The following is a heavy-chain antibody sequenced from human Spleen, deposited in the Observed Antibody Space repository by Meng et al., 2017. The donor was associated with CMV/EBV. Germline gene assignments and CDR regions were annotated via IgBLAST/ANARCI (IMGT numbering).Heavy chain of an antibody. CDR1: GDSVNSGHYY. V-gene: IGHV4-30-4*01. Sequence: SETLSLTCTVSGDSVNSGHYYWNWIRQPPGKGLEWIGYIYYIGSTKYNASFKSRLTMSLDTSKNQFSLRLTSVTAADTAVYYCARERYNWNDGYDYYYGMDVWGQGTTVTVSS. J-gene: IGHJ6*02. CDR2: IYYIGST. D-gene: IGHD1-1*01. CDR3: ARERYNWNDGYDYYYGMDV.